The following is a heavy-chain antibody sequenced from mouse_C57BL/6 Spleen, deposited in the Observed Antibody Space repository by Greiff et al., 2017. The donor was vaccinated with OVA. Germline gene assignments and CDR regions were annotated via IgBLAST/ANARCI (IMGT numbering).Heavy chain of an antibody. J-gene: IGHJ3*01. D-gene: IGHD3-2*02. CDR1: GYTFTSYW. CDR2: IYPGNSDT. CDR3: TRSEAQAAWFAY. V-gene: IGHV1-5*01. Sequence: EVQLQQSGTVLARPGASVKMSCKPSGYTFTSYWMHWVKQRPGQGLEWIGAIYPGNSDTSYNQKFKGKAKLTAVTSASTAYMELSSLTNEDSAVYYCTRSEAQAAWFAYWGQGTLVTVSA.